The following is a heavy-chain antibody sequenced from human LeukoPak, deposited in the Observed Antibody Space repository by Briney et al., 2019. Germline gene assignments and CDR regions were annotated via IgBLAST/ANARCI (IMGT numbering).Heavy chain of an antibody. V-gene: IGHV3-66*01. Sequence: GGSLRLSCAASGSTVSSNYMSWVRQAPGKGLEWVSVIYSGGSTYYADSVKGRFTISRDNSKNTLYLQMSSLRAEDTAVYYCARDHRNWKARYHYGMDVWGQGTTVTVSS. J-gene: IGHJ6*02. D-gene: IGHD1-20*01. CDR3: ARDHRNWKARYHYGMDV. CDR1: GSTVSSNY. CDR2: IYSGGST.